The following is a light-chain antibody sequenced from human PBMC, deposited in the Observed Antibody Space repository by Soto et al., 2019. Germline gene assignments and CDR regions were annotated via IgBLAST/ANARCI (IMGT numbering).Light chain of an antibody. CDR1: SSDVGGYNY. CDR3: SSYTSSSTLPYV. V-gene: IGLV2-14*01. CDR2: DVS. Sequence: QSALTQPASVSGSPGQSITISCTGTSSDVGGYNYFSWYQQHPGKAPKLMIYDVSNRPSGVSNRFSGSKSGNTASLTISGLQAEDEADYYCSSYTSSSTLPYVFGTGTKLTVL. J-gene: IGLJ1*01.